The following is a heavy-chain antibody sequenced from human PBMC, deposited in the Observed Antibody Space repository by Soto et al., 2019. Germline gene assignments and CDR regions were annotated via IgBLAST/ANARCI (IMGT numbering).Heavy chain of an antibody. CDR3: ARGRWLQLPDY. V-gene: IGHV4-59*01. CDR2: IYYSGST. J-gene: IGHJ4*02. D-gene: IGHD5-12*01. CDR1: GGSISSYY. Sequence: SETLSLTCTVSGGSISSYYWSWIRQPPGKGLEWIGYIYYSGSTDYNPSLKSRVTISVDTSKNQFSLKLSSVTAADTAVYYCARGRWLQLPDYWGQGTLVTVS.